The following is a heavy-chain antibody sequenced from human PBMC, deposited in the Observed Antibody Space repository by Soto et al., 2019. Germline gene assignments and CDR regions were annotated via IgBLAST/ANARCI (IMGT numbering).Heavy chain of an antibody. CDR3: ARAGGLRYCSGGSCYKTYYYYYMDV. CDR2: INHSGST. CDR1: GGSFSGYY. D-gene: IGHD2-15*01. Sequence: SETLSLTCAVYGGSFSGYYWSWTRQPPGKGLEWIGEINHSGSTNYNPSLKSRVTISVDTSKNQFSLKLSSVTAADTAVYYCARAGGLRYCSGGSCYKTYYYYYMDVWGKGTTVTVSS. V-gene: IGHV4-34*01. J-gene: IGHJ6*03.